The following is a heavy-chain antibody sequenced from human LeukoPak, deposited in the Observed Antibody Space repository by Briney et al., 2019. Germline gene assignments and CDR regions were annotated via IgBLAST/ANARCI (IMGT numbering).Heavy chain of an antibody. V-gene: IGHV1-2*02. CDR1: GYSFTGYY. CDR2: INPNSGGT. J-gene: IGHJ4*02. CDR3: ARVTYYYDSSGYWLTLFDY. Sequence: ASVKVSRKASGYSFTGYYMHWVRQAPGQGLEWMGWINPNSGGTNYAQKFQGRVTMTRDTSISTAYMELSRLRSDDTAVYYCARVTYYYDSSGYWLTLFDYWGQGTLVTVSS. D-gene: IGHD3-22*01.